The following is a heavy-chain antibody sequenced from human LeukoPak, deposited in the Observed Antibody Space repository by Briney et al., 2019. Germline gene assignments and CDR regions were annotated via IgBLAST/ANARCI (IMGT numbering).Heavy chain of an antibody. CDR1: GYTLTSYG. D-gene: IGHD2-8*02. J-gene: IGHJ4*02. Sequence: ASVKVSCKASGYTLTSYGISWVRQAPGQGLEWMGWISAYNGNTNYAQKLQGRVTMTTDTSTSTAYMELRSLRSDDTAVYYCARARAGYWWQTFDYWGQGTLVTVSS. CDR3: ARARAGYWWQTFDY. CDR2: ISAYNGNT. V-gene: IGHV1-18*01.